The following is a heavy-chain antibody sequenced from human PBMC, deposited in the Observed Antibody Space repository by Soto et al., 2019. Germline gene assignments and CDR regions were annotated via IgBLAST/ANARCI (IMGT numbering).Heavy chain of an antibody. D-gene: IGHD6-13*01. J-gene: IGHJ6*02. CDR3: ARDSSSWFTYYYGMDV. Sequence: EVQLVESGGGLVKPGGSLRLSCAASGFTFSSYSMNWVRQAPGKGLEWVSSISSSSSYIYYADSVKGRFTISRDNAKNSLYLQMNGLRAEDTAVYYCARDSSSWFTYYYGMDVWGQGTTVTVSS. V-gene: IGHV3-21*01. CDR1: GFTFSSYS. CDR2: ISSSSSYI.